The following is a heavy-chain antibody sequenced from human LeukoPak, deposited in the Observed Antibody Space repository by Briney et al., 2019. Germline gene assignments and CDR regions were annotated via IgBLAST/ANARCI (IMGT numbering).Heavy chain of an antibody. CDR1: GYTFTSYG. D-gene: IGHD6-13*01. V-gene: IGHV1-46*01. CDR2: INPSGGT. J-gene: IGHJ4*02. Sequence: GASVKVSCKASGYTFTSYGISWVRQAPGQGLEWMGIINPSGGTSYAQKLQGRITMTRDTSTVCMELSSLRSEDTAFYYCAREGVAGTGLDYWGQGTLVTVSS. CDR3: AREGVAGTGLDY.